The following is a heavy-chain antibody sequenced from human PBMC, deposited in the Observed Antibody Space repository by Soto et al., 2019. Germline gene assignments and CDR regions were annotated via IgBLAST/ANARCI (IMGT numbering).Heavy chain of an antibody. V-gene: IGHV1-69*13. J-gene: IGHJ3*01. CDR1: GGTFSSYA. D-gene: IGHD3-3*01. Sequence: ASVKVSCKASGGTFSSYAISWVRQAPGQGLEWMGGIIPIFGTANYAQEFQGRVTITADESTSTAYMELSSLRSEDTAVYYCARTFNDWSGYKHHDAFDLWGQGTMVTVSS. CDR2: IIPIFGTA. CDR3: ARTFNDWSGYKHHDAFDL.